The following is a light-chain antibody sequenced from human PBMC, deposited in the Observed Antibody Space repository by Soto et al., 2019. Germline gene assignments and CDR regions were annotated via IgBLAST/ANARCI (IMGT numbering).Light chain of an antibody. CDR2: DVT. J-gene: IGLJ1*01. CDR3: CSYADNYFSV. Sequence: QSALTQPRSVSGSPGQSVTISCIGTTSDVGGYDYVSWYQHHPGKAPKLIIYDVTQRPSGIPDRFSGSKSGNTASLTISGLQADDEADYHCCSYADNYFSVFGTGTKVTVL. V-gene: IGLV2-11*01. CDR1: TSDVGGYDY.